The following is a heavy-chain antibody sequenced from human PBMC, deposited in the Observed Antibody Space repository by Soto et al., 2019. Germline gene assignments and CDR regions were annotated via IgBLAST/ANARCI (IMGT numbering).Heavy chain of an antibody. CDR2: IYYSGST. V-gene: IGHV4-59*01. Sequence: SVTLSVTWTVAGGSISSYCWSWIRRPPGKGLEWIGYIYYSGSTNYNPSLKSRVTISVDTSKNQFSLKLSSVTAADTAVYYCARVGENIAALDYWGQGTLVTVSS. D-gene: IGHD6-13*01. CDR3: ARVGENIAALDY. CDR1: GGSISSYC. J-gene: IGHJ4*02.